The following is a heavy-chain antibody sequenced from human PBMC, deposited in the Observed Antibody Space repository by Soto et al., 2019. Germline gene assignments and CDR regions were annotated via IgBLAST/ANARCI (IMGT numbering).Heavy chain of an antibody. J-gene: IGHJ4*02. V-gene: IGHV3-48*01. CDR3: ARASRVVTAAIVFFDY. Sequence: GGSLRLSCAASGFTFSSYSMNWVRQAPGKGLEWVSYISSSSSTIYYADSVKGRFTISRDNAKNSLYLQMNSLRAEDTAVYYCARASRVVTAAIVFFDYWGQGTLVTVSS. D-gene: IGHD2-2*01. CDR1: GFTFSSYS. CDR2: ISSSSSTI.